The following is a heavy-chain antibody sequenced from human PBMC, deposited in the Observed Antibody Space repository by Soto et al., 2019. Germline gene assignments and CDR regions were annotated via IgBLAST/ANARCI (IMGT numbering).Heavy chain of an antibody. CDR3: ARDAPGVAPY. J-gene: IGHJ4*02. CDR1: GGSINSGDSY. D-gene: IGHD2-15*01. V-gene: IGHV4-31*03. Sequence: QVQLQESGPGLVRPSQTLSLICTVSGGSINSGDSYWNWIRQHPAKGLEGIGYINYRGSTFYNPSLKSRIIISVDTSKNQFSLKLSSVTAADTAVYYCARDAPGVAPYWGQGTLVTVSS. CDR2: INYRGST.